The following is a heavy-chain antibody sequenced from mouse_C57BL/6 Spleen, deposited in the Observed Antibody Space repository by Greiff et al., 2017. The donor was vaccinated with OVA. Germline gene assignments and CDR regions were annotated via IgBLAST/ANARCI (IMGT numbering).Heavy chain of an antibody. V-gene: IGHV14-4*01. CDR3: TYYGSRPWFAY. Sequence: EVKLMESGAELVRPGASVKLSCTASGFNITDDYMHWVKQRPEQGLEWIGWIDPENGDTEYASKFQGKATLTADTSSNTAYLQLSSLTSEDTAVDYCTYYGSRPWFAYWGQGTLVTVSA. J-gene: IGHJ3*01. CDR2: IDPENGDT. CDR1: GFNITDDY. D-gene: IGHD1-1*01.